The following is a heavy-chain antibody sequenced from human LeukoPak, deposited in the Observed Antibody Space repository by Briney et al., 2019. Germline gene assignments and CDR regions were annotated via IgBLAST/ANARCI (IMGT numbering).Heavy chain of an antibody. J-gene: IGHJ1*01. CDR3: ARVGYVWGSYRYSEYFQH. D-gene: IGHD3-16*02. Sequence: SETLSLTCAVSGGSISSGGYSWSWIRQPPGKGLEWIGYIYHSGSTYYNPSLKSRVTISVDRSKNQFSLKLSSVTAADTAVYCCARVGYVWGSYRYSEYFQHWGQGTLVTVSS. V-gene: IGHV4-30-2*01. CDR2: IYHSGST. CDR1: GGSISSGGYS.